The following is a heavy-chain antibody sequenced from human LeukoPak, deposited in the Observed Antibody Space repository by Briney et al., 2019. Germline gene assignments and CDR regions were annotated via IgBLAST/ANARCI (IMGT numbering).Heavy chain of an antibody. D-gene: IGHD3-10*01. CDR2: ISSSSSYI. V-gene: IGHV3-21*01. Sequence: PGGSLRLSCAASGFTFSSYSMNWVRQAPGKGLEWVSSISSSSSYIYYADSVKGRFTISRDNAKNSLYLQMNSLRAEDTAVYYCAKVVGKGSGSYFPTILFDYWGQGTLVTVSS. CDR3: AKVVGKGSGSYFPTILFDY. CDR1: GFTFSSYS. J-gene: IGHJ4*02.